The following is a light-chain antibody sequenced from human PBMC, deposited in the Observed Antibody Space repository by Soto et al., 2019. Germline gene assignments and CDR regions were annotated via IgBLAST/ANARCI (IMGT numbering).Light chain of an antibody. CDR1: QSISSY. CDR3: QQSYSTLLT. V-gene: IGKV1-39*01. J-gene: IGKJ4*01. CDR2: AAS. Sequence: IQMTQSPSSLSASVGDRVTITCRASQSISSYLNWYQQKPGKAPKLLIYAASSLQSGVPSRVSGSGSGTDFTLTISSLQPEDFATYYCQQSYSTLLTFGGGTKVDIK.